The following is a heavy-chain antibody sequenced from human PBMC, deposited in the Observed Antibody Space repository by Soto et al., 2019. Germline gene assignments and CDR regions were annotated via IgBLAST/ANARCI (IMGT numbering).Heavy chain of an antibody. CDR3: ARDSKYYDILTGYSH. D-gene: IGHD3-9*01. V-gene: IGHV3-33*01. Sequence: SLRLSCAASGFTFSSYGMHWVRQAPGKGLEWVAVIWYDGSNKYYADSVKGRFTISRDNSKNTLYLQMNSLRAEDTAVYYCARDSKYYDILTGYSHWGQGTLVTVSS. CDR2: IWYDGSNK. CDR1: GFTFSSYG. J-gene: IGHJ4*02.